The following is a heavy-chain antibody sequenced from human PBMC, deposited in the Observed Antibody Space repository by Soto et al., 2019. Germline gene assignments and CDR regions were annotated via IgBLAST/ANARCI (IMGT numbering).Heavy chain of an antibody. J-gene: IGHJ4*02. V-gene: IGHV3-21*06. CDR1: GFTSTRYS. Sequence: PGGSLRLSCAASGFTSTRYSMNWVRQAPGKGLEWVSSISSTTNYIYYGDSMKGRFTISRDNAKNLLCLEMDSLRAEDTAVYFCARESEDLTSNFDYWGQGTLVTVSS. CDR3: ARESEDLTSNFDY. CDR2: ISSTTNYI.